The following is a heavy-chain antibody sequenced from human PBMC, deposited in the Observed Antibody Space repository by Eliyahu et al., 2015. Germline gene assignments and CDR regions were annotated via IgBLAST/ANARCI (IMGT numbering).Heavy chain of an antibody. V-gene: IGHV1-18*01. J-gene: IGHJ6*02. CDR1: GYTFXSXX. CDR3: ARDSLNSGYDHYYYTMDV. Sequence: QVLLVQSGPEVKKPGASVKXSCKAXGYTFXSXXFSWVRXAPGQGLEWLGWINVYNDNTNYAQKFQGRVTMTTDTSTSTAYMELRSLTSDDTAVYYCARDSLNSGYDHYYYTMDVWGQGTTVTVSS. CDR2: INVYNDNT. D-gene: IGHD5-12*01.